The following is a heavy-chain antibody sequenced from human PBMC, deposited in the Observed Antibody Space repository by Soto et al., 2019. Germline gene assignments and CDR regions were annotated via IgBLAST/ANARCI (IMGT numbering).Heavy chain of an antibody. Sequence: ETLSLTCTVLGGSISSYYWSWIRQPPGKGLEWIGYIYYSGSTNYHPSLKSRVTISVDTSKNPFSLKLSSVTAADAAVYYCARFPTNWFDPWGQGTLGTVSS. J-gene: IGHJ5*02. V-gene: IGHV4-59*01. CDR3: ARFPTNWFDP. CDR2: IYYSGST. CDR1: GGSISSYY.